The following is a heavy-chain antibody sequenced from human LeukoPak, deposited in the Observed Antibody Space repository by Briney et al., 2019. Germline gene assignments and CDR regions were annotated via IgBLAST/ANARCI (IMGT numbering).Heavy chain of an antibody. CDR1: GGSISSYY. CDR2: IYYSGST. J-gene: IGHJ3*02. D-gene: IGHD3-3*01. V-gene: IGHV4-59*01. Sequence: SETLSLTCTDSGGSISSYYWSWIRQPPGKGLEWMGCIYYSGSTKYKPSLKSRVTISVDTSKNQFSLKLSSVTAADTAVYYCARGRFLDAFDIWGQGTMVTVSS. CDR3: ARGRFLDAFDI.